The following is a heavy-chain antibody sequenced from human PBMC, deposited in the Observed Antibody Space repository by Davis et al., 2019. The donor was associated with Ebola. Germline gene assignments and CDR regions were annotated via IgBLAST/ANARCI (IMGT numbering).Heavy chain of an antibody. Sequence: MPSETLSLTCDVSGDSISGIHYYWGWVRQSPGKGLEWVGSIYYAGSTFYNPSLKSRVTISMAPSNNQFYLDLKSVTAADTGVYYCARYCTGGICYGGVDYWGQGIRVTVSS. CDR2: IYYAGST. V-gene: IGHV4-39*01. D-gene: IGHD2-15*01. J-gene: IGHJ4*02. CDR3: ARYCTGGICYGGVDY. CDR1: GDSISGIHYY.